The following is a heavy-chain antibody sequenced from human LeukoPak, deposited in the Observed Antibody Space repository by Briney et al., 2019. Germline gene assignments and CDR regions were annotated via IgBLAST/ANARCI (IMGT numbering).Heavy chain of an antibody. CDR2: IYTSGST. CDR1: GGSISSYY. D-gene: IGHD3-16*02. V-gene: IGHV4-4*07. CDR3: ARDFYDYVWGSYRYPDWFDP. J-gene: IGHJ5*02. Sequence: SETLSLTCTVSGGSISSYYWSWIRQPAGKGLEWIGRIYTSGSTNYNPSLKSRVTMSVDTSKNQFSLKLSSATAADTAVYYCARDFYDYVWGSYRYPDWFDPWGQGTLVTVSS.